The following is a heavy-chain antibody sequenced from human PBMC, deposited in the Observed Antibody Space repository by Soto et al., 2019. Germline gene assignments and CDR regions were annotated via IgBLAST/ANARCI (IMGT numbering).Heavy chain of an antibody. J-gene: IGHJ5*02. CDR1: GGTFSSYA. V-gene: IGHV1-69*06. D-gene: IGHD4-4*01. Sequence: GASVKVSCKASGGTFSSYAISWVRQAPGQGLEWMGGIIPIFGTANYAQKFQGRVTITADKSTSTAYMELSSLRSEDTAVYYCARIEGNSQNWFDPWGQGTLVTVSS. CDR3: ARIEGNSQNWFDP. CDR2: IIPIFGTA.